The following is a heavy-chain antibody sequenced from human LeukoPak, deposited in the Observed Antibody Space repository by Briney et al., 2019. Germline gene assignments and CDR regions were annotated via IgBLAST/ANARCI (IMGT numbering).Heavy chain of an antibody. V-gene: IGHV3-48*01. Sequence: PGRSLRLSCAPSAFTFSSYSMNWVRQAPGKGLEWVSYISSSSSTIYYADSVKGRFTISRDKAKNSLCLQMNSLRAEGTAVYYCARGGPKIPHFSRPPYYYCMDVWGKGTTVTISS. CDR3: ARGGPKIPHFSRPPYYYCMDV. CDR1: AFTFSSYS. CDR2: ISSSSSTI. D-gene: IGHD2/OR15-2a*01. J-gene: IGHJ6*03.